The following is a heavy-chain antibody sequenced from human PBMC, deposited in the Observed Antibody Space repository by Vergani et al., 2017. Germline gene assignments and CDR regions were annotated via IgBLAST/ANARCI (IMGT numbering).Heavy chain of an antibody. CDR3: ARGRGYCSGGSCYYYYYYMDV. Sequence: QVQLQQWGAGLLKPSETLSLTCAVYGGSFSGYYWSWIRQPPGKGLEWIGEINHSGSTNYNPSLKSRVTISVDTSKNQFSLKLSSVTAADTAVYYCARGRGYCSGGSCYYYYYYMDVWGKGTTGTVSS. V-gene: IGHV4-34*01. J-gene: IGHJ6*03. D-gene: IGHD2-15*01. CDR2: INHSGST. CDR1: GGSFSGYY.